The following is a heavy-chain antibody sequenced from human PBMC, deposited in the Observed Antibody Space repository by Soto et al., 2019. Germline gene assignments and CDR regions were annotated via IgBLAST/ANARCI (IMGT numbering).Heavy chain of an antibody. Sequence: LETLSLTCTVSGGSSSSYYWGWIRQPPGKGLEWIGSIYYSGSTYYNPSLKSRVTISVDTSKNQFSLKLSSVTAADTAVYYCGSPRGGVSCTDGMDGLGQGTTVTVSS. CDR3: GSPRGGVSCTDGMDG. J-gene: IGHJ6*02. CDR2: IYYSGST. CDR1: GGSSSSYY. D-gene: IGHD2-8*02. V-gene: IGHV4-39*01.